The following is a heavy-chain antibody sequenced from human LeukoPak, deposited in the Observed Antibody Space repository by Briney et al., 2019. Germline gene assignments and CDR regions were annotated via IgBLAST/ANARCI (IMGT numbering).Heavy chain of an antibody. V-gene: IGHV3-23*01. CDR1: GLTFNTYA. Sequence: GGSLRLSCAATGLTFNTYAMSWVRQAPGKGLQWVSTVSGSGAGTFYGDSVKGRFTISRDNSNNTLFLQMNSLSADDTAVYFCAKGPRAGLRYWYFDLWGRGSLVTVSS. J-gene: IGHJ2*01. D-gene: IGHD2-21*02. CDR3: AKGPRAGLRYWYFDL. CDR2: VSGSGAGT.